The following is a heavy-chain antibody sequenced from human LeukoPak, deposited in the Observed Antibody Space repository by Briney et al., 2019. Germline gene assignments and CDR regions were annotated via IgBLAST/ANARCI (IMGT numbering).Heavy chain of an antibody. Sequence: ASVKVSCKASGYTFTSYGISWVRQAPGQGLEWLGWISAYNGNTNYAQKLQGRVTMTTDTSTSTAYMELRSLRSDDTAVYYCARDRGSYPSDAFGIWGQGTMVTVSS. CDR1: GYTFTSYG. D-gene: IGHD1-26*01. CDR3: ARDRGSYPSDAFGI. J-gene: IGHJ3*02. V-gene: IGHV1-18*01. CDR2: ISAYNGNT.